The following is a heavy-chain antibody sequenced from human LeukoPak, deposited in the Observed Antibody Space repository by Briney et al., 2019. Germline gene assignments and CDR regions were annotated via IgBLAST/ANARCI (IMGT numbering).Heavy chain of an antibody. D-gene: IGHD3-9*01. V-gene: IGHV4-59*01. CDR1: GGSISSYY. Sequence: SETLSLTCTDSGGSISSYYWSWIRQPPGKGLEWIGYIYYSGSTNYNPSLKSRVTISVDTSKNQFSLKLSSVTAADTAVYYCARAEGSRYGYMDVWGKGTTVTVSS. CDR2: IYYSGST. J-gene: IGHJ6*03. CDR3: ARAEGSRYGYMDV.